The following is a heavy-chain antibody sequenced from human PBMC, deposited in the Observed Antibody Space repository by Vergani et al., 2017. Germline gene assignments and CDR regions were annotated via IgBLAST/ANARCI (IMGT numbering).Heavy chain of an antibody. CDR1: GGSISSGDYY. CDR3: ARXREDMTTVTRWFDP. D-gene: IGHD4-17*01. J-gene: IGHJ5*02. CDR2: IYYSGST. Sequence: QVQLQESGPGLVKPSQTLSLTCTVSGGSISSGDYYWSWIRQPPGKGLEWIGYIYYSGSTYYNPSLKSRVTISVDTSKNQFSLKLSSVTAADTAVYYCARXREDMTTVTRWFDPWGQGTLVTVSS. V-gene: IGHV4-30-4*01.